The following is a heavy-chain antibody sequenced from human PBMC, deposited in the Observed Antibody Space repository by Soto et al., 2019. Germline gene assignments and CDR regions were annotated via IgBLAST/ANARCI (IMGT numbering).Heavy chain of an antibody. V-gene: IGHV4-4*02. CDR1: GGSVSTINW. J-gene: IGHJ4*02. CDR2: IHHTDGS. Sequence: QVQLQESGPGLVNPSGTLSLTCAISGGSVSTINWWSWVRQPPGKGLEWIGEIHHTDGSHYNPSLKSRVSISVDKSKNQITLQLTSVTAADTAVYYCASHGGFSFDYWGQGTIVTVSS. CDR3: ASHGGFSFDY. D-gene: IGHD2-15*01.